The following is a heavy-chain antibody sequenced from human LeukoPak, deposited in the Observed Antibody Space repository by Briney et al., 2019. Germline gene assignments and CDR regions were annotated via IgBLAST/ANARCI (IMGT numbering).Heavy chain of an antibody. V-gene: IGHV3-48*01. CDR3: ARVFLDTPSAFDI. J-gene: IGHJ3*02. CDR2: ISSSSSTI. Sequence: PGGSLRLSCAASGFTFSSYSMNWVRQAPGKGLEWVSYISSSSSTIYYADSVKGRFTISRDNAKNSLYLQMNSLRAEDTAVYYCARVFLDTPSAFDIWGQGTMVTVSS. CDR1: GFTFSSYS. D-gene: IGHD3-3*01.